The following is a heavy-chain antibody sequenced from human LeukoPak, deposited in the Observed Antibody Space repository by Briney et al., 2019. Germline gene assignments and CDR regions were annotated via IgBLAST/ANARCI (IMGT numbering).Heavy chain of an antibody. D-gene: IGHD5-24*01. J-gene: IGHJ4*02. Sequence: AGGSLRLSCAASGFHFSNYGMNWVRQAPGKGLEWVSGITGDGGTTYYADSVKGRFTISRDNSKNTLYLQMNSLRAEDTAVYYCAKSGYNRFDYWGQGTLVTVSS. CDR1: GFHFSNYG. V-gene: IGHV3-23*01. CDR3: AKSGYNRFDY. CDR2: ITGDGGTT.